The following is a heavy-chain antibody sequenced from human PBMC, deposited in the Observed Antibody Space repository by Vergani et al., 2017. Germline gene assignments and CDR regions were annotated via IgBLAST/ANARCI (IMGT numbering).Heavy chain of an antibody. Sequence: EVLLLESGGGLVQPGGSLRLSCAASGFTFSSYAMSWVRQAPGKGLEWVSAISGSGGNTYYADSVKGRFTVSRDNSRGTLYLQMNSLRAEDTAIYYCAKRGNYYEPPHHWGPGTVVTVSS. V-gene: IGHV3-23*01. CDR1: GFTFSSYA. D-gene: IGHD3-22*01. CDR2: ISGSGGNT. J-gene: IGHJ3*01. CDR3: AKRGNYYEPPHH.